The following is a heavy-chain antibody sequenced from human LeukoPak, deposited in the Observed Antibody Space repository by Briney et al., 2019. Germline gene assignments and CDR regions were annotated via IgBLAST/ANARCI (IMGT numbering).Heavy chain of an antibody. V-gene: IGHV3-20*04. CDR3: ARETMIRGVWNAFDI. CDR1: GFTFSSYS. CDR2: INWNGGST. J-gene: IGHJ3*02. D-gene: IGHD3-10*01. Sequence: GGSLRLSCAASGFTFSSYSMNWVRQAPGKGLEWVSGINWNGGSTGYADSVKGRFTISRDNAKNSLYLQMNSLRAEDTALYYCARETMIRGVWNAFDIWGQGTMVTVSS.